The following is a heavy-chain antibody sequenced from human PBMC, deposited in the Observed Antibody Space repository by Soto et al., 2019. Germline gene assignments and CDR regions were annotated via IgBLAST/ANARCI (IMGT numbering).Heavy chain of an antibody. Sequence: GGSLRLSCAASGFTFSSYAMSWVRQAPGKGLEWVSAISGSGGSTYYADSVKGRFTISRDNSKNTLYLQMNGLRAEDTAVYYCAKTLEQWLVQVYYFDYWGQGTLVTVSS. CDR2: ISGSGGST. D-gene: IGHD6-19*01. J-gene: IGHJ4*02. V-gene: IGHV3-23*01. CDR3: AKTLEQWLVQVYYFDY. CDR1: GFTFSSYA.